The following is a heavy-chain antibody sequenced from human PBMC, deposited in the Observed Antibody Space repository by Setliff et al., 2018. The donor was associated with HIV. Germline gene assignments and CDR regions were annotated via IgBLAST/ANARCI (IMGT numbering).Heavy chain of an antibody. Sequence: ASVKVSCKASGNTFNNKYMYWVRQARGQGLEWMGIINPTSGWTSYAQKFQGRVTMTSDMSTNTVYMELTSLTSEDTAVYYCAGDPGRFCTYWGQGTLVTVSS. CDR1: GNTFNNKY. CDR2: INPTSGWT. J-gene: IGHJ4*02. V-gene: IGHV1-46*02. CDR3: AGDPGRFCTY. D-gene: IGHD3-3*01.